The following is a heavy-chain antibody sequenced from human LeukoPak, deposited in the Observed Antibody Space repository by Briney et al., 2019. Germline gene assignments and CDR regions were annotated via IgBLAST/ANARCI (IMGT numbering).Heavy chain of an antibody. V-gene: IGHV3-23*01. D-gene: IGHD3-3*01. Sequence: GGSLRLSCAASGFTFSGYAMGWVRQAPGKGLEWVSTISDNGGRTYYADSVKGRFTISRDNSKNTLFLQMNSLRAEDSAVYYCARSANSIFGVVPLDSWGQGTLVTVSS. J-gene: IGHJ4*02. CDR1: GFTFSGYA. CDR2: ISDNGGRT. CDR3: ARSANSIFGVVPLDS.